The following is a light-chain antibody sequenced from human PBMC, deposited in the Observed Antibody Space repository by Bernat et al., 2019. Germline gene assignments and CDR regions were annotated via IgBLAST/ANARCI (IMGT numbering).Light chain of an antibody. V-gene: IGLV2-14*03. CDR2: DVR. J-gene: IGLJ3*02. CDR3: SSYTRSSTLV. CDR1: SSDVGGYNY. Sequence: QSALTQPASVSGSPGQSITISCTGTSSDVGGYNYVSWYQQHPGRAPKLMIYDVRDRPSGSSNRFSGSKSGNTASLTISGLLDEDGADYYCSSYTRSSTLVFGGGTRWSVL.